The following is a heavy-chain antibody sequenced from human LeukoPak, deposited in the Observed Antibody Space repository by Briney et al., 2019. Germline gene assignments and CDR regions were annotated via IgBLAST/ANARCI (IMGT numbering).Heavy chain of an antibody. CDR3: AIWEPAPNAFDP. Sequence: ASVKVSCKASGHTLTTYDFNWVRQASGQGLEWMGWMNPKSGNSGYAESFQGRISLDINRSTDTAYMELASLRFEDTAVYYCAIWEPAPNAFDPWGQGTLVTVSS. CDR2: MNPKSGNS. J-gene: IGHJ5*02. D-gene: IGHD1-14*01. CDR1: GHTLTTYD. V-gene: IGHV1-8*01.